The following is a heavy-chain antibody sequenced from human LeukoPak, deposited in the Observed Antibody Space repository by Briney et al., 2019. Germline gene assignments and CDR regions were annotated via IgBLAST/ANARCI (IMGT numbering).Heavy chain of an antibody. CDR1: GGSISGGGYY. CDR3: ARRGYDSSGYYFFDY. CDR2: IYYSGST. D-gene: IGHD3-22*01. Sequence: SQTLSLTCTVSGGSISGGGYYWSWIRQHPGKGLEWIGYIYYSGSTYYNPSLKSRVTISVDTSKNQFSLKLSSVTAADTAVYYCARRGYDSSGYYFFDYWGQGTLVTVSS. J-gene: IGHJ4*02. V-gene: IGHV4-31*03.